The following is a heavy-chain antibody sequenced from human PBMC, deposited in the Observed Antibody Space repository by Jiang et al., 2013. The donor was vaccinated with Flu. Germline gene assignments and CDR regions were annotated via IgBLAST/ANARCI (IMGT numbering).Heavy chain of an antibody. CDR3: ARTHERVVVSNWFDP. Sequence: LLKPSETLSLTCTVSGGSISTYCWSWIRQPPGKGLEWIGYIYYSGSTNYNPSLKSRVTISVDTSKNQFSLKLSSVTAADTAVYYCARTHERVVVSNWFDPWGQGTLVTVSS. D-gene: IGHD3-22*01. V-gene: IGHV4-59*01. CDR2: IYYSGST. CDR1: GGSISTYC. J-gene: IGHJ5*02.